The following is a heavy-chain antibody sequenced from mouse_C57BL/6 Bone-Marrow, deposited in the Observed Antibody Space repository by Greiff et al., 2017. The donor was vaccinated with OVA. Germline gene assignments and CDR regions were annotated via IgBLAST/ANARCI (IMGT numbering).Heavy chain of an antibody. CDR3: ARNAYYSNYDYYAMDY. J-gene: IGHJ4*01. D-gene: IGHD2-5*01. CDR2: ISYDGSN. CDR1: GYSITSGYY. Sequence: EVQLVESGPGLVKPSQSLSLTCSVTGYSITSGYYWNWIRQFPGNKLEWMGYISYDGSNNYNPSLKNRISITRDTSKNQFFLKLNSVTTDDTATYYCARNAYYSNYDYYAMDYWGQGTSVTVSS. V-gene: IGHV3-6*01.